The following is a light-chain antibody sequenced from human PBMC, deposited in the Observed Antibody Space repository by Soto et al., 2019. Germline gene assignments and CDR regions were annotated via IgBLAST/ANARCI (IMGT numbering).Light chain of an antibody. Sequence: IVLTQSPLSLPVTPGEPASISCRSSQSLVHRNGYDSLDLYLQKPGQSPQLLIYLSTHLASGVPASLRGSGSGTYISLIISIVDTDDVGGYFCLQARQTPVTFGGGTKVEIK. CDR2: LST. CDR1: QSLVHRNGYDS. V-gene: IGKV2-28*01. J-gene: IGKJ4*01. CDR3: LQARQTPVT.